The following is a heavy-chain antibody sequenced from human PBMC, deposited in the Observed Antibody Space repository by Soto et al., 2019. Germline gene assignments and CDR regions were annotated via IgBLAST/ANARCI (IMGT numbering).Heavy chain of an antibody. J-gene: IGHJ1*01. V-gene: IGHV4-30-2*01. Sequence: KTSETLSLTCDVSGDTISTGGYTWAWIRQPPGKALEWIGHTYHSGNPYYNPSLKSRVTISVDKSKNQFSLKLSSVTAADTAVYYCAREGNRFQHWGQGTLVTVSS. D-gene: IGHD3-10*01. CDR1: GDTISTGGYT. CDR3: AREGNRFQH. CDR2: TYHSGNP.